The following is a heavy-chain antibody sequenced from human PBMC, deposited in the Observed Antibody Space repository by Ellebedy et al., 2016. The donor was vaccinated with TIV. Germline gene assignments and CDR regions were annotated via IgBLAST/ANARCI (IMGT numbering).Heavy chain of an antibody. CDR1: GFTFSDYY. V-gene: IGHV3-11*06. J-gene: IGHJ4*02. CDR3: ARDGGDSGYGWEPDY. CDR2: ISSSSSYT. D-gene: IGHD5-12*01. Sequence: GESLKISCAASGFTFSDYYMSWIRQAPANGLEWVSYISSSSSYTNYADSVKGRFTISRDNAKNSLYLQMNSLRAEDTAVYYCARDGGDSGYGWEPDYWGQGTLVTVSS.